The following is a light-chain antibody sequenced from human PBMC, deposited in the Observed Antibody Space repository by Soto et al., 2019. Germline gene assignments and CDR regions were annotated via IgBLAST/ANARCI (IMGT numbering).Light chain of an antibody. J-gene: IGKJ4*02. Sequence: EILLTQSPGTLSLSPGERATLSCRASQRVSSTYLAWYQQKPGQAPRLLIYGTSSRATGIPTRFSGSGSGTDFTLTISRLEPEDFAVYFCQQRSSWPLTFGGGTKVDI. CDR1: QRVSSTY. V-gene: IGKV3D-20*02. CDR3: QQRSSWPLT. CDR2: GTS.